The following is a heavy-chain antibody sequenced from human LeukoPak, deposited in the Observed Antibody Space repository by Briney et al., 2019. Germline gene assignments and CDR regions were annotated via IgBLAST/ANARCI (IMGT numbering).Heavy chain of an antibody. CDR2: ISASGGTI. Sequence: GGSLRPSCEPSGFIFSSYAMSWVRQAPGKGLEWASHISASGGTIYYADSVKGRFTISRDNSKNTLYLQMNSLRAEDTALYYCAKQHGNFDSWGQGTLVTVSS. J-gene: IGHJ4*02. CDR1: GFIFSSYA. CDR3: AKQHGNFDS. D-gene: IGHD1-26*01. V-gene: IGHV3-23*01.